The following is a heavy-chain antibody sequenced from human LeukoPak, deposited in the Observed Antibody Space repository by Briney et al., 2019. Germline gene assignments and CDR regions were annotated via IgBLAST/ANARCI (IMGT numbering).Heavy chain of an antibody. J-gene: IGHJ3*02. CDR3: ARTYDSSGYAFDI. Sequence: PGGSLKLSCAASGFIFSSYSMNWVRQAPGKGLEWVSYISSSSSTIYYADSVKGRFTISRDNAKNSLYLQMNSLRAEDTAVYYCARTYDSSGYAFDIWGQGTMVTVSS. V-gene: IGHV3-48*01. D-gene: IGHD3-22*01. CDR1: GFIFSSYS. CDR2: ISSSSSTI.